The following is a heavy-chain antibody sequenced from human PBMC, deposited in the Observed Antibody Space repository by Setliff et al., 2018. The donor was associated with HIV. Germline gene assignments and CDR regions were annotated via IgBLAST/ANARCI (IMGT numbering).Heavy chain of an antibody. CDR2: VSSSGTT. CDR3: ARHGDYNFWSGYYFDF. J-gene: IGHJ4*02. V-gene: IGHV4-59*08. CDR1: GDSINKYY. Sequence: PSETLSLTCTVSGDSINKYYWSWIRQPPGKGLEWLGYVSSSGTTNYTPSLESRLTISVDTSKNQFSLKLNSVTAADTAVYYCARHGDYNFWSGYYFDFWGQGTLVTVSS. D-gene: IGHD3-3*01.